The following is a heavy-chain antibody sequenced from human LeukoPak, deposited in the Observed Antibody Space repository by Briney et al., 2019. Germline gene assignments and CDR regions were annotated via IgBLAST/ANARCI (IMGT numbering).Heavy chain of an antibody. V-gene: IGHV3-48*02. Sequence: GGSLRLSCAASGFTFSTYNMNWVRQAPGKGLEWVSHITSSSSNIYYADSVKGRFTISRDNAKNALYLQMNSLRDEDTAVYYCATSGSYYLEYWGQGTLVTVSS. J-gene: IGHJ4*02. D-gene: IGHD1-26*01. CDR1: GFTFSTYN. CDR3: ATSGSYYLEY. CDR2: ITSSSSNI.